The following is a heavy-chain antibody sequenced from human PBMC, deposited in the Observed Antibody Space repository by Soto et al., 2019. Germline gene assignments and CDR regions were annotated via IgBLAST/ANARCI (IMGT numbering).Heavy chain of an antibody. CDR3: ARVIGRYFKAFDY. CDR2: INHSGST. D-gene: IGHD3-16*02. CDR1: GGSFSGYY. J-gene: IGHJ4*02. V-gene: IGHV4-34*01. Sequence: SETLSLTCAVYGGSFSGYYWSWIRQPPGKGLEWIGEINHSGSTNYNPSLKSRVTISVDTSKNQFSLKLSSVTAADTAVYYCARVIGRYFKAFDYWGQGTLVTVSS.